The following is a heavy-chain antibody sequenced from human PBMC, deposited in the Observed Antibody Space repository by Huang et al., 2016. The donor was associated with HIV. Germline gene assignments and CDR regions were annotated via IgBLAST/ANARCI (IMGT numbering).Heavy chain of an antibody. D-gene: IGHD3-9*01. CDR3: ARGGGYYDILSDY. CDR1: GFTFRDYY. CDR2: IRSSGSNI. V-gene: IGHV3-11*04. Sequence: QVQLVESGGGLVKPGGSLRLSCAGSGFTFRDYYMSWIRQAPGNGREWVSYIRSSGSNIYYADSVKGRFTISRDNAKNSRYLQMNSLRAEDTAVYYCARGGGYYDILSDYWGQGTLVTVSS. J-gene: IGHJ4*02.